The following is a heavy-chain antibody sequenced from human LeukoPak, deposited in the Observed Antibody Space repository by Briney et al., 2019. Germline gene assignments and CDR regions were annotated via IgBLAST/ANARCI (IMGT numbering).Heavy chain of an antibody. D-gene: IGHD1-26*01. CDR3: AKANRGGATTEFDY. CDR2: ISWNSGSI. V-gene: IGHV3-9*03. Sequence: PPGRSLRLSCAASGFTFDDYAMHWVRQAPGKGLEWVSGISWNSGSIVYADSVKGRFTISRDNAKNSLYLQMNSLRAEDMAFYYCAKANRGGATTEFDYWGQGTLVTVSS. CDR1: GFTFDDYA. J-gene: IGHJ4*02.